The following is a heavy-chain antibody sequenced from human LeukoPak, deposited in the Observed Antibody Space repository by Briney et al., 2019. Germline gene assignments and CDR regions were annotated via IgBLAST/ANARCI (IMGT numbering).Heavy chain of an antibody. J-gene: IGHJ4*02. CDR3: ARGYYYDSSGSYHFDY. Sequence: SETLSLTCTVSGGSISSYHWSWIRQPPGKGLEWIGYIYYSGSTNYNPSLKSRVTISVDTSKSQFSLKLSSVTAADTAVYYCARGYYYDSSGSYHFDYWGQGTLVTVSS. CDR2: IYYSGST. V-gene: IGHV4-59*01. CDR1: GGSISSYH. D-gene: IGHD3-22*01.